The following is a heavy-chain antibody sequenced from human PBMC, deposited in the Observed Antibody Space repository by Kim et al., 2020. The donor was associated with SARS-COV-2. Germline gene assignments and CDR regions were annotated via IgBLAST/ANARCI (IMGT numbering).Heavy chain of an antibody. CDR2: ISSSGYSI. CDR3: ARVSGDFWSGYYTAGMFDY. V-gene: IGHV3-48*03. Sequence: GGSLRLSCAASGFTFSSYKMNWVRQAPGKGLEWVSYISSSGYSIYYADSVKGRFTISRDNAKNSLYLQMNSLRAEDTAVYYCARVSGDFWSGYYTAGMFDYWGQGTLVTVSS. CDR1: GFTFSSYK. D-gene: IGHD3-3*01. J-gene: IGHJ4*02.